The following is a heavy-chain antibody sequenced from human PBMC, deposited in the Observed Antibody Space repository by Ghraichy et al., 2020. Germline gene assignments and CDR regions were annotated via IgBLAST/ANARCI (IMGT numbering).Heavy chain of an antibody. J-gene: IGHJ6*02. D-gene: IGHD3-9*01. CDR3: ARDSDDILTGYSVYYGMDV. CDR1: GFTVSSKY. Sequence: GESLNISCAVSGFTVSSKYMSWVRQAPGKGLEWVSIIYSGGSTYYADSVKGRFTISRDNSKNTLYLQMNSLRAEDTAVYYCARDSDDILTGYSVYYGMDVWGQGTTVIVSS. CDR2: IYSGGST. V-gene: IGHV3-53*01.